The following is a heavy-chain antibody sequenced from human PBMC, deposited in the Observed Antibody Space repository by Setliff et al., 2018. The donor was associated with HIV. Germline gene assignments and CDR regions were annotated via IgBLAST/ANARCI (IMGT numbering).Heavy chain of an antibody. CDR1: GFTFSSYA. CDR2: ISGSGGST. Sequence: GGSLRLSCAASGFTFSSYAMSWVRQAPGKGLEWVSAISGSGGSTYYADSVKGRFTISRDDSKNTLFLQMNSLTVEDTAVYYCSRVGTLINNPWDFFDYWGQGTLVTVSS. D-gene: IGHD1-1*01. V-gene: IGHV3-23*01. CDR3: SRVGTLINNPWDFFDY. J-gene: IGHJ4*02.